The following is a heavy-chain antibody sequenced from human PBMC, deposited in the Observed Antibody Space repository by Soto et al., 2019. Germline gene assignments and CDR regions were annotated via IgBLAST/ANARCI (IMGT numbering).Heavy chain of an antibody. D-gene: IGHD4-4*01. CDR3: AKDESRRNRRYFDL. Sequence: EVQLLESGGGLVQPGGSLRLSCAASGFTFSSYAMYWVRQAPGKGLEWVSVISGSGDSTYYADSVKGRFTISRDNSKSTLYLQMNSLRAEDTAVYYCAKDESRRNRRYFDLWGRGTLVTVSS. V-gene: IGHV3-23*01. CDR2: ISGSGDST. J-gene: IGHJ2*01. CDR1: GFTFSSYA.